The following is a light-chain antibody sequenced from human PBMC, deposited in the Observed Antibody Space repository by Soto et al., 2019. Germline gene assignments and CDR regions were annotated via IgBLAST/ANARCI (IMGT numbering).Light chain of an antibody. CDR3: QQYNYWPPWT. J-gene: IGKJ1*01. CDR1: QSVSNS. V-gene: IGKV3-15*01. CDR2: DAS. Sequence: ILMTQSPATLSVSPGERDTLSCRASQSVSNSLAWYQQKPGQAPRLLIYDASTRATGIPARFSGSGSGTEFTLTNSGLQSEDFAVYYCQQYNYWPPWTFGQGPKVEIK.